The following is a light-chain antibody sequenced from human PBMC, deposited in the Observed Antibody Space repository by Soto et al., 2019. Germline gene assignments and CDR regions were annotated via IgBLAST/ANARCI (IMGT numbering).Light chain of an antibody. J-gene: IGKJ4*01. CDR3: QQYYSYLSLT. Sequence: AIRMTQSPSSLSASTGDRVTITCRASQGISSYLAWYQQKPGKAPKLLIYAASTLQSGVPSRFSGSGSGTDFTLTISCLQAEDFATYYCQQYYSYLSLTFGGGTRWISN. CDR1: QGISSY. CDR2: AAS. V-gene: IGKV1-8*01.